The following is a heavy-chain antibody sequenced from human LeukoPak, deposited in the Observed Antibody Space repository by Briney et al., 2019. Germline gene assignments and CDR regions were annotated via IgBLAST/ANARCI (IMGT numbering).Heavy chain of an antibody. D-gene: IGHD3-10*01. CDR1: GFTFSSYA. V-gene: IGHV3-23*01. CDR2: ISGSGGST. Sequence: PGGSLRLSCAASGFTFSSYAMSWVRQAPGKGLEWVSAISGSGGSTYYADSVKGRFTISRDNSKNTLYLQMNSLRAEDTAVYYCAKDGRENVLLWFGELPSDAFDIRGQGTMVTVSS. CDR3: AKDGRENVLLWFGELPSDAFDI. J-gene: IGHJ3*02.